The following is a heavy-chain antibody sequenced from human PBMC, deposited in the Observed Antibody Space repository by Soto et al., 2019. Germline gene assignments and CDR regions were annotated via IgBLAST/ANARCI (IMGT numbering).Heavy chain of an antibody. CDR3: ARERAFGESSPGYYYYGMDV. Sequence: QVQLQDSGPGLVKPSGTLSLACAVSGGSISSSNWWSWVRQPPGKGLEWIGEIYHSGSTNYNPSLKSRVTISVDKSKNQFSLKLSSVTAADTAVYYCARERAFGESSPGYYYYGMDVWGQGTTVTVSS. CDR1: GGSISSSNW. D-gene: IGHD3-10*01. J-gene: IGHJ6*02. CDR2: IYHSGST. V-gene: IGHV4-4*02.